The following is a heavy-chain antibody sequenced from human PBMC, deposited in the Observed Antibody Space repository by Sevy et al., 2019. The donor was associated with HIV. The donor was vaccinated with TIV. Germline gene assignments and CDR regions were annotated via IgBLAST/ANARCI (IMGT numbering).Heavy chain of an antibody. D-gene: IGHD3-22*01. Sequence: SETLSLTCAVSGGSISSGGYSWSWIRQPPGKGLEWIGYIYHSGSTYYNPSLKSRVTISVDRSKNQFSLKLSSVTAAETAVYYCARGSPHRYYYDSSGYSHPFDYWGQGTLVTVSS. CDR3: ARGSPHRYYYDSSGYSHPFDY. J-gene: IGHJ4*02. CDR1: GGSISSGGYS. V-gene: IGHV4-30-2*01. CDR2: IYHSGST.